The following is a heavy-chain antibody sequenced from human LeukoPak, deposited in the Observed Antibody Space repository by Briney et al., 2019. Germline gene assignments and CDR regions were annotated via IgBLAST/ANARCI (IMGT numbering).Heavy chain of an antibody. CDR2: IIPIFGTA. CDR1: GCTFSSYA. J-gene: IGHJ4*02. D-gene: IGHD3-16*01. CDR3: ARDRFGGEQN. V-gene: IGHV1-69*06. Sequence: ASVKVSCKASGCTFSSYAISWVRQAPGQGLEWMGRIIPIFGTANYAQKFQGRVTITADKATSTAHMELSSLRSEYTAVYYCARDRFGGEQNWGQGTLVTVSS.